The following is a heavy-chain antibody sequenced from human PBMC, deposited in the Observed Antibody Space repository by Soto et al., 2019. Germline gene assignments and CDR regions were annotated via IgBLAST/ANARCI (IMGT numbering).Heavy chain of an antibody. V-gene: IGHV4-34*01. CDR3: ARNTPNYDFWSGNTNTWFDP. D-gene: IGHD3-3*01. J-gene: IGHJ5*02. CDR1: GGSFSGYY. Sequence: ETLSLTCAVYGGSFSGYYWSWIRQPPGKGLEWIGEINHSGSTNYNPSLKSRVTISVDTSKNQFSLKLSSVTAADTAVYYCARNTPNYDFWSGNTNTWFDPWGQVTLVTVSS. CDR2: INHSGST.